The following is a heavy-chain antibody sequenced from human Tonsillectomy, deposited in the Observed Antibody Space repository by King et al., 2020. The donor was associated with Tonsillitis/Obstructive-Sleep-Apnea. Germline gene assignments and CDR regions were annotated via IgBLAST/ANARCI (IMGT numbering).Heavy chain of an antibody. CDR1: GFTFSSYW. J-gene: IGHJ4*01. CDR2: INSDGSST. D-gene: IGHD2-15*01. V-gene: IGHV3-74*01. CDR3: ARGPLGYGSGGTCYVTYYFDN. Sequence: VQLVESGGGLVQPGGSLRLSCAASGFTFSSYWMHWVRHAPGKGLVWVSRINSDGSSTSYADSVKVRFTISRDNAKNTLYLQMNSLRAEDTAVYYCARGPLGYGSGGTCYVTYYFDNWGQGAQFTVSS.